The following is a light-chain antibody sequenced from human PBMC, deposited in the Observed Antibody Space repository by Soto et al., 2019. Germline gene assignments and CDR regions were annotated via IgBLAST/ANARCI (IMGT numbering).Light chain of an antibody. V-gene: IGKV1-5*03. CDR1: QSISGW. J-gene: IGKJ1*01. CDR3: QQYNSYPT. Sequence: DIQMTQSPSTLSPSVGDRVTITCRASQSISGWLAWYQQKPGKDPKLLIYKASNLESGVPSRFSGSESGTEFTLTINSLQPDDVGTYYCQQYNSYPTFGQGTKVEV. CDR2: KAS.